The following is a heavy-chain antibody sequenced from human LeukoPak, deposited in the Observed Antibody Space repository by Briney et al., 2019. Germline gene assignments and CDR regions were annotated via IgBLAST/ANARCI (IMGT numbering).Heavy chain of an antibody. V-gene: IGHV3-7*03. CDR3: ARDWVAGVPFDAFDI. J-gene: IGHJ3*02. CDR2: IKEDGSEK. Sequence: GGSLTLSCAPSGFTLSSYWMRWVRQAPGRGREWVANIKEDGSEKYHVDSVEGRFSTSRDHAKNSLYLYMNCLTAEDPGIYYCARDWVAGVPFDAFDIWRQGTMVSVSS. D-gene: IGHD1-26*01. CDR1: GFTLSSYW.